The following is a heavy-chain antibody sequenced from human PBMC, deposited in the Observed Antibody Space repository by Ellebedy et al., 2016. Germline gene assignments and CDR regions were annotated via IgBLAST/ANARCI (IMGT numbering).Heavy chain of an antibody. CDR3: ARGRYSSGWYLSFDY. J-gene: IGHJ4*02. D-gene: IGHD6-19*01. Sequence: SETLSLTCTVSGGSISSYYWSWIRQPPGKGLEWIGYIYYSGSTNYNTSLKSRVTISVDTSKNQFSLKLSSVTAADTAVYYCARGRYSSGWYLSFDYWGQGTMVTVSS. V-gene: IGHV4-59*12. CDR2: IYYSGST. CDR1: GGSISSYY.